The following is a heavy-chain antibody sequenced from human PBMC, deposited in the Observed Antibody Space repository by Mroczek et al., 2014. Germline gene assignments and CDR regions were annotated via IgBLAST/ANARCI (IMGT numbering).Heavy chain of an antibody. J-gene: IGHJ6*03. CDR2: ISWNSGSI. Sequence: LVQSGEGLVQPGRSLRLSCAASGFTFDDYAMHWVRQAPGKGLEWVSGISWNSGSIGYADSVKGRFTISRDNAKNSLYLQMNSLRAEDTALYYCAKDGHLGGGAAAGTVFRDYYYMDVWGKGTTVTVSS. V-gene: IGHV3-9*01. D-gene: IGHD6-13*01. CDR3: AKDGHLGGGAAAGTVFRDYYYMDV. CDR1: GFTFDDYA.